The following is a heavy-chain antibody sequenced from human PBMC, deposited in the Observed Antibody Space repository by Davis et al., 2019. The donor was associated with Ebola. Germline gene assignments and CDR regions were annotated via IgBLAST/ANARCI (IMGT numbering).Heavy chain of an antibody. CDR1: GYTFTNYG. CDR3: ARAQFPTTSDH. J-gene: IGHJ4*02. Sequence: AASVKVSCKASGYTFTNYGITWVRQAPGQGLEWMGWMNPHNGNTNYAQKLQGRVTMTTDTSTSTAYMEVGTLRSDDTAVYYCARAQFPTTSDHWGQGTLVTVSS. D-gene: IGHD1-1*01. V-gene: IGHV1-18*04. CDR2: MNPHNGNT.